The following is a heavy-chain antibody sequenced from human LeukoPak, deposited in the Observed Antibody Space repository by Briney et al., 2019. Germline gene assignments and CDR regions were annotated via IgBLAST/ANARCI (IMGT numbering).Heavy chain of an antibody. CDR1: GGTFSSYA. CDR2: IIPIFGTA. D-gene: IGHD4-17*01. V-gene: IGHV1-69*06. J-gene: IGHJ5*02. Sequence: GASVKVSCKASGGTFSSYAISWVRQAPGQGLEWMGGIIPIFGTANYAQKFQGRVTITADKSTSTAYMELSSLRSEDTAVYYCARTGYGDSYPKGWFDPWGQGTLVTVSS. CDR3: ARTGYGDSYPKGWFDP.